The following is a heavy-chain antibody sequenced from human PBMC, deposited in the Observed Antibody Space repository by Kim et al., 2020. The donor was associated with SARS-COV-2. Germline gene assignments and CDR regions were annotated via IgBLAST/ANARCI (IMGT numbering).Heavy chain of an antibody. CDR3: AGGQEGDSGSSGGMDG. D-gene: IGHD3-10*01. J-gene: IGHJ6*02. Sequence: SETLSLTCAVYGGSFNDYYWSWIRQPPGKGLEWIGEINHSGSTNYNPSLRSRVIISVDTSKNQFSLKLSSVTAADTAVYYCAGGQEGDSGSSGGMDGGGQGPRFTASS. CDR1: GGSFNDYY. V-gene: IGHV4-34*01. CDR2: INHSGST.